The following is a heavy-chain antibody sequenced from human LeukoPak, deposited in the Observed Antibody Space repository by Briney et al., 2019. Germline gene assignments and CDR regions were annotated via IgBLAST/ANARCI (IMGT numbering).Heavy chain of an antibody. CDR3: AKVSGNDDYGGNVLDY. CDR2: ISGSGGST. Sequence: GGSLRLSCAASGFTFSSYAMSWVRQAPGQGLEWVSAISGSGGSTHYADSVKGRFTISRDNSKTTLYLQMNSLRAEDTAVYDCAKVSGNDDYGGNVLDYWGQGTLVTVSS. CDR1: GFTFSSYA. D-gene: IGHD4-23*01. V-gene: IGHV3-23*01. J-gene: IGHJ4*02.